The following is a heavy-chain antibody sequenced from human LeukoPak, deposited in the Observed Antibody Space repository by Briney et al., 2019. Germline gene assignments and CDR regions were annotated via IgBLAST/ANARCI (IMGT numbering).Heavy chain of an antibody. CDR1: GFTVNSFW. V-gene: IGHV3-74*01. CDR2: ISSDGSTT. CDR3: ARGYNYRFEY. Sequence: GGSQRLSCVVSGFTVNSFWMHWVRQGPGKGLVWVSHISSDGSTTGYADSVKGRFTISRDTAKNTLYLEMNNVRAEDTAVYYCARGYNYRFEYWGQGVLVIVSS. D-gene: IGHD3-16*01. J-gene: IGHJ4*02.